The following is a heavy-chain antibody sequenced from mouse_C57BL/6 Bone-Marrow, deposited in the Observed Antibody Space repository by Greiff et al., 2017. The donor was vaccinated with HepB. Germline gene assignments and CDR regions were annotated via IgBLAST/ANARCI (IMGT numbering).Heavy chain of an antibody. J-gene: IGHJ3*01. Sequence: EVKLEESGEGLVKPGGSLKLSCAASGFTFSSYAMSWVRQTPEKRLEWVAYISSGGDYIYYADTVKGRFTISRDNARNTLYLQMSSLKSEDTAMYYCTRGGDDYDGFAYWGQGTLVTVSA. CDR2: ISSGGDYI. CDR1: GFTFSSYA. V-gene: IGHV5-9-1*02. CDR3: TRGGDDYDGFAY. D-gene: IGHD2-4*01.